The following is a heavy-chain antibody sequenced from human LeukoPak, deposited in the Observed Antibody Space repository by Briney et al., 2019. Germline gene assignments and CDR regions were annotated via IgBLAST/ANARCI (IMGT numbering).Heavy chain of an antibody. CDR2: MNPNSGNT. CDR3: ARGAGIASYYYYYGMDV. D-gene: IGHD6-13*01. Sequence: GASVKVSCKASGYTFTSYDISWVRQATGQGLEWMGWMNPNSGNTGYAQKFQGRVTMTRNTSISTAYMELSSLRSEDTAVYYCARGAGIASYYYYYGMDVWGQGTTVTVSS. V-gene: IGHV1-8*01. J-gene: IGHJ6*02. CDR1: GYTFTSYD.